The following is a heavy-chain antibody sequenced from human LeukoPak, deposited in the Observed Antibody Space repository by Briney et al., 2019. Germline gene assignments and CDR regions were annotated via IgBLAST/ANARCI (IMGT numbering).Heavy chain of an antibody. D-gene: IGHD6-13*01. CDR2: ISGSGGST. Sequence: PGGSLRLSCAASGFTFSSYAMSWVRQAPGKGLEWVSAISGSGGSTYYADSVKGRFTISRDNSKNTLYLQMNSLRAEDTAVYYCAKGYDSSSWYALVGYFQRWGQGTLVTVSS. V-gene: IGHV3-23*01. CDR3: AKGYDSSSWYALVGYFQR. CDR1: GFTFSSYA. J-gene: IGHJ1*01.